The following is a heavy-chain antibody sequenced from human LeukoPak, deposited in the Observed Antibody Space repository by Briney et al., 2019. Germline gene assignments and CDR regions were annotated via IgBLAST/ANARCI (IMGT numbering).Heavy chain of an antibody. D-gene: IGHD5-12*01. CDR2: ISYDGTNK. Sequence: GRSLRLSCAASGFTFSTYGMHWVRQAPGKGLEWVAVISYDGTNKYYADSVKGRFTISRDNSKNTLYLQMNSLRTEDTAAYYCAGDYPRSTYSGLPFDYWGQGTLVTVSS. J-gene: IGHJ4*02. CDR3: AGDYPRSTYSGLPFDY. CDR1: GFTFSTYG. V-gene: IGHV3-30*03.